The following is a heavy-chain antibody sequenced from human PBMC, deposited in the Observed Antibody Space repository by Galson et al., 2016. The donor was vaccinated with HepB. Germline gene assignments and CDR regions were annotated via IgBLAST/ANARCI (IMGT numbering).Heavy chain of an antibody. CDR3: ARLSSSWYYDGSPYYYYGMDV. V-gene: IGHV4-39*01. CDR1: GGSISSSSYY. Sequence: ETLSLTCTVSGGSISSSSYYWGWIRQPPGKGLEWIGSIYYSGSTYYNPSLKSRVTISVDTSKNQFPLKLSSVTAADTAVYYCARLSSSWYYDGSPYYYYGMDVWGQGTTVTVSS. D-gene: IGHD6-13*01. J-gene: IGHJ6*02. CDR2: IYYSGST.